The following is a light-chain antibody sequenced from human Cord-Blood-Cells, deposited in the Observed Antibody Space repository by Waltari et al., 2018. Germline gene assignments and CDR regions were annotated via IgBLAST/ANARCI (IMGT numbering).Light chain of an antibody. CDR2: STN. V-gene: IGLV8-61*01. CDR3: VLYMGSGISV. Sequence: QPVVTQEPSFSVSHGGTVTLTCGLSSGSVSTSYYQSWYQQTPGLAPRTLIYSTNTRASGGPDRVSGAILGNKAALAITGAQADDESDYYCVLYMGSGISVFVGGTKLTVL. CDR1: SGSVSTSYY. J-gene: IGLJ3*02.